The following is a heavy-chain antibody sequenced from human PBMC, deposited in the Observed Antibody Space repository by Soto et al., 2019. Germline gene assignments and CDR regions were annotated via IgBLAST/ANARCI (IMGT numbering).Heavy chain of an antibody. Sequence: EVQLVESGGGLVKPGGSLRLSCAASGFTFSSYSMNWVRQAPGKGLEWVSSISSSSSYIYYADSVKGRFTISRDNAKNSLYLQMNSLRAEDTAVYYCARVSGSGWPFYYWGQGNLVTVSS. J-gene: IGHJ4*02. CDR1: GFTFSSYS. V-gene: IGHV3-21*01. CDR2: ISSSSSYI. CDR3: ARVSGSGWPFYY. D-gene: IGHD6-19*01.